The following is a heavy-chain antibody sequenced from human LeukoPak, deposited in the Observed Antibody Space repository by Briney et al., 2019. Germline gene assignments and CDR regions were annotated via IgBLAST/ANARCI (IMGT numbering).Heavy chain of an antibody. CDR1: GFTISSNY. V-gene: IGHV3-53*01. D-gene: IGHD6-13*01. Sequence: GGSLRLSCAASGFTISSNYMSWVRQAPGKGLEWVSVIYSGGSTYYADSVKGRFTISRDNSKNTLYLQMNSLRAEDTAVYYCAREGVYSRFDYWGQGTLVTVSS. CDR2: IYSGGST. J-gene: IGHJ4*02. CDR3: AREGVYSRFDY.